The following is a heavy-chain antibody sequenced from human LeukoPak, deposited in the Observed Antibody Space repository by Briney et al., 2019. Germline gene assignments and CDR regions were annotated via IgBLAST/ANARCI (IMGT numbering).Heavy chain of an antibody. J-gene: IGHJ4*02. CDR3: ARDLVDIVATTYIAFDY. D-gene: IGHD5-12*01. Sequence: ASVKVSCKASGYTFTGYYMHWVRQAPGQGLEWMGWINPNSGGTNYAQKFQGRVTMTRDTFISTAYMELSRLRSDDTAVYYCARDLVDIVATTYIAFDYWGQGTLVTVSS. CDR1: GYTFTGYY. V-gene: IGHV1-2*02. CDR2: INPNSGGT.